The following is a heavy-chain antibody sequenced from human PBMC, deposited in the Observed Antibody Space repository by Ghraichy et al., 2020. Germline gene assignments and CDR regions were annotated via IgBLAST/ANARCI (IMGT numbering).Heavy chain of an antibody. CDR2: ISSDSSII. Sequence: GGSLRLSCAASGFTFNRYSMNWVRQAPGKGLEWLSFISSDSSIIHYADSVKGRFTISRDDAKNSLYLQLNSLRAEDTAVYYCARVPSGVNNWLDPWGQGTLVTVSS. CDR3: ARVPSGVNNWLDP. CDR1: GFTFNRYS. D-gene: IGHD2-8*01. V-gene: IGHV3-48*04. J-gene: IGHJ5*02.